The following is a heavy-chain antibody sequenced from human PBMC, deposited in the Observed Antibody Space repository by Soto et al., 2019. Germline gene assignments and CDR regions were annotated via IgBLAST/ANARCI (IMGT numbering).Heavy chain of an antibody. CDR3: ARDYYGSGIGGHWFDP. V-gene: IGHV4-31*03. CDR2: IYYSGST. J-gene: IGHJ5*02. Sequence: QVQLQESGPGLVKPSQTLSLTCTVSGGSISSVGYYWSWIRQHPGKGLEWIGYIYYSGSTYYNPSLKGRVTRPVDTSKNQFSLKLSSVTAADTAVYYCARDYYGSGIGGHWFDPWGQGTLVTVSS. D-gene: IGHD3-10*01. CDR1: GGSISSVGYY.